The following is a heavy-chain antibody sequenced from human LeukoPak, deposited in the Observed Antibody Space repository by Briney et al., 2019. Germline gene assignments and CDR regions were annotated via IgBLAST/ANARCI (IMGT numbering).Heavy chain of an antibody. D-gene: IGHD3-3*01. CDR2: IYYSGST. Sequence: PSETLSLTCTVSGGSISSYYWSWIRQPPGKGLEWIGYIYYSGSTNHNPSLKSRVAISVDTSKNQFSLYLSSVTAADTAVYYCARVHTIQNLYYMDVWGKGTAVTVSS. V-gene: IGHV4-59*01. CDR1: GGSISSYY. J-gene: IGHJ6*03. CDR3: ARVHTIQNLYYMDV.